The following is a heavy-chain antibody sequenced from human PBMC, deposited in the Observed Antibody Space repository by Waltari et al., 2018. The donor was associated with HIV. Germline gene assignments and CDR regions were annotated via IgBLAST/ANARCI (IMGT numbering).Heavy chain of an antibody. CDR2: TYSRGST. CDR1: GGSISSSSYY. D-gene: IGHD1-26*01. CDR3: ARARYSGRGDFDY. J-gene: IGHJ4*02. V-gene: IGHV4-39*07. Sequence: QLQLQQSGPGLVKPSETLSLTCTVSGGSISSSSYYWGWIRPPPGKGLGWIGSTYSRGSTYYNPSLKSRVTISVDTSKNQFSLKLSSVTAADTAVYYCARARYSGRGDFDYWGQGTLVTVSS.